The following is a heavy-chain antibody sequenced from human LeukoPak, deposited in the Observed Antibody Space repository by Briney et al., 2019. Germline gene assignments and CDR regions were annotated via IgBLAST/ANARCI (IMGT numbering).Heavy chain of an antibody. Sequence: ASVKVSCKATGYTFTGYYMHWVRQAPRQGLEWMGRINPNSGGTNYAQKFQGRVTITRDTSISTAYMELSRLRSDDTALYYCARLGSGWIYFDYWGQGTLVTVSS. CDR1: GYTFTGYY. CDR2: INPNSGGT. D-gene: IGHD6-19*01. CDR3: ARLGSGWIYFDY. V-gene: IGHV1-2*06. J-gene: IGHJ4*02.